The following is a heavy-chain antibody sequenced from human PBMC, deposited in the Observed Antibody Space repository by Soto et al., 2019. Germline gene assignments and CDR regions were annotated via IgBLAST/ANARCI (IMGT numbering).Heavy chain of an antibody. CDR3: TRDGPPCDY. CDR1: GYTFTTYA. V-gene: IGHV1-18*01. J-gene: IGHJ4*02. CDR2: ISAYNGNT. Sequence: QVQLVQSGAELKKPGASVKVSCKASGYTFTTYAISWVRQAPGQGLEWMGWISAYNGNTNYAQNLQGRVTMTTDTSTSTAYMELRSLLFADTAVYYCTRDGPPCDYWGQGTLVTVSS.